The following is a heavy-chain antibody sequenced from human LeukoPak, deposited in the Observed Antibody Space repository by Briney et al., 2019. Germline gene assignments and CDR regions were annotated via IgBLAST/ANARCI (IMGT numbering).Heavy chain of an antibody. Sequence: GSLRLSCAAPGLTFSTYAMSRVRQAPGKGLEWVSAISGSGGSTYYADSVKGRFTISRDNSKNTQYLQMNSLRAEDTAVYYCARGNWGSEGPDYWGQGTLVTVSS. CDR2: ISGSGGST. CDR3: ARGNWGSEGPDY. J-gene: IGHJ4*02. D-gene: IGHD7-27*01. V-gene: IGHV3-23*01. CDR1: GLTFSTYA.